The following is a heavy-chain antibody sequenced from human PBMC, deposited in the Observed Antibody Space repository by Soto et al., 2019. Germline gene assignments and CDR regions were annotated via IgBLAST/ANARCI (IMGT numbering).Heavy chain of an antibody. CDR3: AAVRITMVRGVTHFDY. J-gene: IGHJ4*02. CDR2: IVVGSGNT. D-gene: IGHD3-10*01. CDR1: GFTFTSSA. V-gene: IGHV1-58*01. Sequence: SVKVSCKASGFTFTSSAVQWVRQARGQRLEWIGWIVVGSGNTNYAQKFQERVTITRDMSTSTAYMELSSLRSEDTAVYYCAAVRITMVRGVTHFDYWGQGTLVTVSS.